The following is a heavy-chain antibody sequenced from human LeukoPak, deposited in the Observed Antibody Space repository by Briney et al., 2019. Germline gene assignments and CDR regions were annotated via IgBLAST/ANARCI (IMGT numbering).Heavy chain of an antibody. CDR2: ISSSGSTI. J-gene: IGHJ4*02. V-gene: IGHV3-48*03. D-gene: IGHD2-15*01. CDR1: GFTFSSYE. Sequence: GGSLRLSCAASGFTFSSYEMNWVRQAPGKGLEWVSYISSSGSTIYYADSVKGRFTISRDNAKNSLYLQMNSLRAEDTAVYYCARLYCSGGSCYRTFDYWGQGTLVTVSS. CDR3: ARLYCSGGSCYRTFDY.